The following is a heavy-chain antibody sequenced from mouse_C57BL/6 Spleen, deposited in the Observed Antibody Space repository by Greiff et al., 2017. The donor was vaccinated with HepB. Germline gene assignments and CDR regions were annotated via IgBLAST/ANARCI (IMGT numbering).Heavy chain of an antibody. CDR2: INPNNGGN. D-gene: IGHD2-4*01. CDR3: ARKSPIYDDYAYWYFDV. Sequence: EVQLQQSGPELVKPGASVKIPCKASGYTFTDYNMDWVKQSHGKSLEWIGDINPNNGGNIYNQKFKGKATLTVDKSSSTAYLELRSLTSEDTAVDYCARKSPIYDDYAYWYFDVWGTGTTVTVAS. V-gene: IGHV1-18*01. J-gene: IGHJ1*03. CDR1: GYTFTDYN.